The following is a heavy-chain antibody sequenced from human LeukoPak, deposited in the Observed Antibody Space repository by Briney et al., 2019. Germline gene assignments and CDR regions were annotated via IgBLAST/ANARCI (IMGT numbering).Heavy chain of an antibody. CDR2: FDLEDGET. Sequence: GASVNVSCKVSGYTLTELAVHWVRQAPGKGLEWMGGFDLEDGETLFAQKFQGRVTMTEDTSTDTAYMELSSLRSEDTAVYYCATVVTIEAYFDYWGQGTLVTVSS. D-gene: IGHD5-24*01. CDR3: ATVVTIEAYFDY. CDR1: GYTLTELA. J-gene: IGHJ4*02. V-gene: IGHV1-24*01.